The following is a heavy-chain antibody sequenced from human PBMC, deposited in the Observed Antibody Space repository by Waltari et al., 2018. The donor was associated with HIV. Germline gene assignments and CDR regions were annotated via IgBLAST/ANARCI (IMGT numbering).Heavy chain of an antibody. CDR1: GFTVGTSW. CDR3: ARGDRHISFLGVNKDNYYGLDV. CDR2: INSDGSDT. D-gene: IGHD2-21*01. Sequence: LLQSGRGVLRLAGSPRIFCVARGFTVGTSWLDCVLHLSRKGLVWVARINSDGSDTKYAGSVKGRFTASRDNARDILHLQMTLLGIEDSANYFCARGDRHISFLGVNKDNYYGLDVWGQGTPVIVSS. J-gene: IGHJ6*02. V-gene: IGHV3-74*01.